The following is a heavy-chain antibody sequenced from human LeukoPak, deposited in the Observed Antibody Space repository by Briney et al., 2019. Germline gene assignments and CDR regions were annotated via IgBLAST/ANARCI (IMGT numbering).Heavy chain of an antibody. CDR2: IKQDGSEK. D-gene: IGHD5-12*01. J-gene: IGHJ6*03. CDR1: GFTFSSYS. Sequence: PGGSLRLSCAASGFTFSSYSMNWVRQAPGKGLEWVANIKQDGSEKYYVDSVKGRFTISRDNAKNSLYLQMNSLRAEDTAVYYCAREGYDVSDYMDVWGKGTTVTVSS. V-gene: IGHV3-7*01. CDR3: AREGYDVSDYMDV.